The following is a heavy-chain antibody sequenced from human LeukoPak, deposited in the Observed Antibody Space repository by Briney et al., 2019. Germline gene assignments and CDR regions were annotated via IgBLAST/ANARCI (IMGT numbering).Heavy chain of an antibody. CDR3: ARDRGYCSSTSCYPNWFDP. Sequence: SETLSLTCTVSGGSISSYYWSWIRQPPGKGLEWIGYIYYSGSTYYNPSLKSRVTISVDTSKNQFSLKLSSVTAADTAVYYCARDRGYCSSTSCYPNWFDPWGQGTLVTVSS. J-gene: IGHJ5*02. V-gene: IGHV4-59*12. D-gene: IGHD2-2*01. CDR1: GGSISSYY. CDR2: IYYSGST.